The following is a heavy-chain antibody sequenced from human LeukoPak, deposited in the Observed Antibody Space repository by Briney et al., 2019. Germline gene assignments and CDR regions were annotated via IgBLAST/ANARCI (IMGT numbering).Heavy chain of an antibody. CDR1: GYTFTSYG. CDR3: AVRIDNWFDP. J-gene: IGHJ5*02. V-gene: IGHV1-18*01. D-gene: IGHD1-26*01. Sequence: GASVKVSCKASGYTFTSYGISWVRQAPGQGLEWMGWISAYNGNTNYAQKLRGRVTMTTDTSTSTAYVELRSLRSDDTAVYYCAVRIDNWFDPWGQGTLVTVSS. CDR2: ISAYNGNT.